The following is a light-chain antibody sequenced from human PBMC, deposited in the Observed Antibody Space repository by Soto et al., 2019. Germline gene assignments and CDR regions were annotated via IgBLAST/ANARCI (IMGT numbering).Light chain of an antibody. J-gene: IGLJ1*01. CDR3: CSYAGSFTFI. CDR1: TSDVVEYNY. V-gene: IGLV2-11*02. Sequence: QSVLTQPRSVSGSPGQSVTISCTGTTSDVVEYNYVSWYQQHPGKAPKLIIYELTKRPSGVPNRFSGSRSGNTASLTISGLQAEDEADYHCCSYAGSFTFIFGTGTKLTVL. CDR2: ELT.